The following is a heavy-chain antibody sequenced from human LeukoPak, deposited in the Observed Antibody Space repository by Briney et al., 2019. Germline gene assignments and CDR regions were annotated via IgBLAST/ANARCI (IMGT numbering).Heavy chain of an antibody. Sequence: SETLSLTCTVSGGSMSSYYWNWIRQPPGKGLEWIGYIYDRGSTNYNPSLKSRVTISLDTSKNQFSLELSSVTAADTAVYYCARGSRIVAAVDFDHWGQGTLVTVSS. CDR2: IYDRGST. V-gene: IGHV4-59*01. J-gene: IGHJ4*02. D-gene: IGHD6-25*01. CDR1: GGSMSSYY. CDR3: ARGSRIVAAVDFDH.